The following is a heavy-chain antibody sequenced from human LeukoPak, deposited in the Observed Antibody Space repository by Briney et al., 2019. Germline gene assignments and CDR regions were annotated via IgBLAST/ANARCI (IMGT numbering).Heavy chain of an antibody. V-gene: IGHV4-59*01. CDR2: IYYSGST. D-gene: IGHD3-22*01. CDR3: ARDGYYYDSSGYYIGDAFDI. Sequence: SETLSLTCTVSGGSISSYYWSWIRQPPGKGLEWIGYIYYSGSTNYNPSLKSRVTISVDTSKNQFSLKLSSVTAADTAVYYCARDGYYYDSSGYYIGDAFDIWGQGTMVTVSS. CDR1: GGSISSYY. J-gene: IGHJ3*02.